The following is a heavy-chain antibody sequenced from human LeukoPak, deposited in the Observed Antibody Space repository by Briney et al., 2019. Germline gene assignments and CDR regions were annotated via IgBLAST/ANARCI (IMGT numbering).Heavy chain of an antibody. CDR1: GGSISSGGYY. Sequence: PSQTLSLTRTVSGGSISSGGYYWSWIRQPPGKGLEWIGSIYYSGSTYYNPSLKSRVTISVDTSKNQFSLKLSSVTAADTAVYYCARDSDTIYGWFDPWGQGTLVTVSS. D-gene: IGHD2-2*02. CDR2: IYYSGST. CDR3: ARDSDTIYGWFDP. J-gene: IGHJ5*02. V-gene: IGHV4-30-2*03.